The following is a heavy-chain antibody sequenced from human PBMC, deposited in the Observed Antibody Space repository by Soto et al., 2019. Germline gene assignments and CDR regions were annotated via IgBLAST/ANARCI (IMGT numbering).Heavy chain of an antibody. CDR3: ASGTNGAFFVY. CDR1: GFTFSDYY. Sequence: QVQLVESGGGLVKPGGSLRLSCAASGFTFSDYYMSWIRQAPGKGLEWVSYIISRSSTIFYADSVKGRFTISRDNVKNSLYRQMNSLRAEDTAVYYCASGTNGAFFVYWGQGILVTVSS. V-gene: IGHV3-11*01. J-gene: IGHJ4*02. CDR2: IISRSSTI. D-gene: IGHD2-8*01.